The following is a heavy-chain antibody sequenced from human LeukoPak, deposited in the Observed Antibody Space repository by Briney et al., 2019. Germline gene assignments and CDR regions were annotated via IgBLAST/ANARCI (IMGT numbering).Heavy chain of an antibody. CDR3: ARTTEGGYSYGYFYYYYMDV. J-gene: IGHJ6*03. V-gene: IGHV1-2*02. Sequence: ASVKVSCKASGYTFTGYYMHWVRQAPGQGLEWMGWINPNSGGTNYAQKFQGRVTMTRDTSISTAYMELSRLRSDDTAVYYCARTTEGGYSYGYFYYYYMDVWGKGTTVTISS. D-gene: IGHD5-18*01. CDR1: GYTFTGYY. CDR2: INPNSGGT.